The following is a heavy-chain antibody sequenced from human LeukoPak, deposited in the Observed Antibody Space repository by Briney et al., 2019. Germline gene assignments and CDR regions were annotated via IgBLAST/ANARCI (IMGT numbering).Heavy chain of an antibody. V-gene: IGHV4-59*08. CDR3: ARPRTLYSSGWYLGYDAFDI. D-gene: IGHD6-19*01. CDR2: IYYSGST. CDR1: GGSISSYY. Sequence: SETLSLTCTVSGGSISSYYWSWIRQPPGEGLEWIGYIYYSGSTNYNPSLKSRVTISVDTSKNQFSLKLSSVTAADTAVYYCARPRTLYSSGWYLGYDAFDIWGQGTMVTVSS. J-gene: IGHJ3*02.